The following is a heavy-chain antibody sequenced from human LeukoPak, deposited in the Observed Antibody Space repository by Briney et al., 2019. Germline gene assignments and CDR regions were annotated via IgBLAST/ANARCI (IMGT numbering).Heavy chain of an antibody. V-gene: IGHV4-4*02. CDR1: GGSISSTNW. D-gene: IGHD1-26*01. J-gene: IGHJ4*02. CDR3: SRESGAFSPFGY. CDR2: ISLSGVT. Sequence: GTWSLTCGVSGGSISSTNWWSWVRQPPGQGLEWIGEISLSGVTNYNPSLKSRVTMSLDRSKNHLSLTLTSVTAADTAVYYCSRESGAFSPFGYWGQGTLVTVSS.